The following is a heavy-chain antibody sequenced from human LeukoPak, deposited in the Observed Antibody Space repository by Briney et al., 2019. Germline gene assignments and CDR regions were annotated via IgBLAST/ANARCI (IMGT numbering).Heavy chain of an antibody. CDR3: AREGYSSSLENFGY. D-gene: IGHD6-13*01. J-gene: IGHJ4*02. Sequence: ASVKVSCKASGYTFTSYDINWVRQATGQGREWMGWMNPNSGNTGYAQKCQGRVTMTRNTSISTAYMQLSSLRSEDTAVYYCAREGYSSSLENFGYWGQGTLVTVSS. V-gene: IGHV1-8*01. CDR1: GYTFTSYD. CDR2: MNPNSGNT.